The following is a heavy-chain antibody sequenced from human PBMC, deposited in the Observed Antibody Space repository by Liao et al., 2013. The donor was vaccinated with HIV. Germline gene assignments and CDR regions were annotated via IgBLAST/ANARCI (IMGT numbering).Heavy chain of an antibody. D-gene: IGHD3-3*01. Sequence: QVRLQESGPGLVKPSQTLSLTCTVSGDLIRRDNYYWTWIRQPAGTGLEWIGHIYTGMSTTGTTNYNPSLKSRVSISADTSSNHVSLKLTSVTAADTAVYYCARSGTEWLLNAFDIWGQGTMVTVSS. J-gene: IGHJ3*02. CDR3: ARSGTEWLLNAFDI. CDR1: GDLIRRDNYY. CDR2: IYTGMSTTGTT. V-gene: IGHV4-61*02.